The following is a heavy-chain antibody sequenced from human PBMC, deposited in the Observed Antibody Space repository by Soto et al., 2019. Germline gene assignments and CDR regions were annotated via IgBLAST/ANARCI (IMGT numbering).Heavy chain of an antibody. Sequence: GGSLRLSCAASGFTFSDYYMSWIRQAPGKGLEWVSYISSSGSTIYYADSVKGRFTISRDNAKNSLYLQMNSLRAEDTAVYYCASLPAVPYYYYYYMDVWGKGTTVTVSS. V-gene: IGHV3-11*01. D-gene: IGHD2-2*01. CDR1: GFTFSDYY. CDR3: ASLPAVPYYYYYYMDV. CDR2: ISSSGSTI. J-gene: IGHJ6*03.